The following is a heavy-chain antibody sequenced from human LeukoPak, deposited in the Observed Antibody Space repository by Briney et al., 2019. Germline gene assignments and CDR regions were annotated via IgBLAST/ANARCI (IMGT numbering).Heavy chain of an antibody. J-gene: IGHJ4*02. CDR1: GGSISSYY. V-gene: IGHV4-59*08. CDR2: IYYSGST. Sequence: PSETLSLTCTVSGGSISSYYWSWIRQPPGKGLEWIGYIYYSGSTNYNPSLKSRVTISVDTSKNQFSLKLSSVTAADTAVYYCVDGYSYGAIDYWGQGTLVTVSS. D-gene: IGHD5-18*01. CDR3: VDGYSYGAIDY.